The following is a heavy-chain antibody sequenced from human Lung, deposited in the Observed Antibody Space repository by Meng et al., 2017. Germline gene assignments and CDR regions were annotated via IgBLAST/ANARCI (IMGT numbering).Heavy chain of an antibody. J-gene: IGHJ6*02. Sequence: KVSCKGSGYSFINYCIGWVRQMPGKGLEWMGIVHPGDSDTRYSPSFHGQVTMSVDRSISTAYLQWSSLKASDTAMYYCARRSSGYYYGMDVWGQGTTVTVSS. CDR1: GYSFINYC. CDR3: ARRSSGYYYGMDV. V-gene: IGHV5-51*01. CDR2: VHPGDSDT. D-gene: IGHD3-22*01.